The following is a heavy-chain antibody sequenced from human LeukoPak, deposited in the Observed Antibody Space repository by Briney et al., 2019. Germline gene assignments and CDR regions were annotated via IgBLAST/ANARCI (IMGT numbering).Heavy chain of an antibody. J-gene: IGHJ4*02. CDR3: ARDRVWTVLY. CDR2: INQDGSEK. Sequence: GRSLRLSCAASGFTFSSYSMSWVRQAPGKGLEWVANINQDGSEKYYVDSVKGRFTISRDNAKNSLYLQMNSLRAEDTAVYYCARDRVWTVLYWGQGTLVTVSS. D-gene: IGHD6-13*01. CDR1: GFTFSSYS. V-gene: IGHV3-7*01.